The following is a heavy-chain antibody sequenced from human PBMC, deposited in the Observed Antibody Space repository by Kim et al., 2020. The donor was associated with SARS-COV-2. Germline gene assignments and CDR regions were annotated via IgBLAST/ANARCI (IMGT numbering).Heavy chain of an antibody. CDR3: ARDHHCSGGSCYSTLPDY. Sequence: KSRVTMAVDTSKNQFSLKLSSVTAADTAVYYCARDHHCSGGSCYSTLPDYWGQGTLVTVSS. D-gene: IGHD2-15*01. V-gene: IGHV4-4*06. J-gene: IGHJ4*02.